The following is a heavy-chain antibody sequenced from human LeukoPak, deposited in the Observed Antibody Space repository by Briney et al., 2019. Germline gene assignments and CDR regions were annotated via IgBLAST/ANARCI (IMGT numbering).Heavy chain of an antibody. CDR3: ARQNGAGYYYYFDS. Sequence: GGSLRLSCAASGFTFSSYSMNWVRQAPGKGLEWVSYISSSSSSIYYADSVKGRFTISRDNAKNSLYLQTNSLRAEDTAVYYCARQNGAGYYYYFDSWGQGTLVTVSS. D-gene: IGHD3-22*01. CDR1: GFTFSSYS. J-gene: IGHJ4*02. V-gene: IGHV3-48*01. CDR2: ISSSSSSI.